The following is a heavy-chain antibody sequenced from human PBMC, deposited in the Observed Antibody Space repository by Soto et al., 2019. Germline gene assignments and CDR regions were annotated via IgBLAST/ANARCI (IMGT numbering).Heavy chain of an antibody. V-gene: IGHV4-4*02. CDR2: IYHSGST. Sequence: SVTLSRTCALAGGSISSTNWWCLVRQRPWKGLGWIGDIYHSGSTIYIPSLKGRVSISVDTSKNVFSLKLKSMSAAGTAVYYCARILWLDPRYYFDSWGQGT. CDR3: ARILWLDPRYYFDS. J-gene: IGHJ4*02. D-gene: IGHD6-19*01. CDR1: GGSISSTNW.